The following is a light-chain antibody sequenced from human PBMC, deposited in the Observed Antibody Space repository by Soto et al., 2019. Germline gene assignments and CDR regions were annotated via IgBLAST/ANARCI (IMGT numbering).Light chain of an antibody. CDR1: QGISSY. J-gene: IGKJ1*01. Sequence: IQLTQSPSSLSASVGDRVTITCRASQGISSYLAWYQQKPGKVPKLLISAASTLQSGVPSRFSGSGSGTEFTLTISSLQPEDFATYYCQQLNNYPRTFGQGTKVDIK. CDR2: AAS. CDR3: QQLNNYPRT. V-gene: IGKV1-9*01.